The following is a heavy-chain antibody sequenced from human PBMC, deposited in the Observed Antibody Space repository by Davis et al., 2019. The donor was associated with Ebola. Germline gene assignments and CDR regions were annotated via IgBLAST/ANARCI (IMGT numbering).Heavy chain of an antibody. V-gene: IGHV3-73*01. CDR1: GFTFSGSA. CDR2: IRSKANSYAT. J-gene: IGHJ6*02. CDR3: TRDERTYPVHSSGWFGDYYYYGMDV. D-gene: IGHD6-19*01. Sequence: GGSLRLSCAASGFTFSGSAMHWVRQASGKGLEWVGRIRSKANSYATAYAASVKGRFTISRDDSKNTAYLQMNSLKTEDTAVYYCTRDERTYPVHSSGWFGDYYYYGMDVWGQGTTVTVSS.